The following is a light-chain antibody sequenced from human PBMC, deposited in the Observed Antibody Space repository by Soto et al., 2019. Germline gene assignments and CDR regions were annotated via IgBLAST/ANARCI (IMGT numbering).Light chain of an antibody. CDR3: QQANSFPLT. J-gene: IGKJ1*01. CDR2: ATS. V-gene: IGKV1-12*01. Sequence: DIQMTQSPSSVSASVGDRVTNTCRASQDISSWLAWYKQKPGKATKILIYATSSLQSGVPSMLSGSGSGTDFTLSISSLQPEDFATYYCQQANSFPLTCGQGTKVE. CDR1: QDISSW.